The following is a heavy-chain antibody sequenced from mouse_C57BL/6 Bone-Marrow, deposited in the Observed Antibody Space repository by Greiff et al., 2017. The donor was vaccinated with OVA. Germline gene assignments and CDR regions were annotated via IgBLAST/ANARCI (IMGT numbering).Heavy chain of an antibody. CDR2: IYPGDGDT. V-gene: IGHV1-82*01. Sequence: QVQLQQSGPELVKPGASVKISCKASGYAFSSSWMNWVKQRPGKGLEWIGRIYPGDGDTNYNGKFKGKATLTADKSSSTAYMQLSSLTSEDSAVXVCARYGGYYYAMDYWGQGTSVTVSS. CDR3: ARYGGYYYAMDY. CDR1: GYAFSSSW. J-gene: IGHJ4*01. D-gene: IGHD2-2*01.